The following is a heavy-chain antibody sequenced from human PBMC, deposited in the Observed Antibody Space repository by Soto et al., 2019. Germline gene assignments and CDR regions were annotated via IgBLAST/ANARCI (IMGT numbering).Heavy chain of an antibody. V-gene: IGHV4-59*01. Sequence: SETLSLTCTVSGGSIRSYYWSWIRQPPGKGLEWIGYIYHSGSTNYNPSLKSRVTISVDTSKNQFSLKLSSVTAADTAVYYRACREYCGQRTLVSVGS. J-gene: IGHJ4*02. CDR3: ACREY. CDR2: IYHSGST. CDR1: GGSIRSYY.